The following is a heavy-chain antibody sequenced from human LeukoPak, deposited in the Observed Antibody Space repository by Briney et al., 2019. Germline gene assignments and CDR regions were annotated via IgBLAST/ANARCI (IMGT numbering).Heavy chain of an antibody. Sequence: PGGSLRLSCAASGFTFSSYSMNWVRQAPGKGLEWVSSISSSSSYIYYADSVKGRFTISRDNAKNSLYLQMNSLRAEDTALYYCAKASRSLYYYGMDVWGQGTTVTVSS. CDR2: ISSSSSYI. CDR1: GFTFSSYS. V-gene: IGHV3-21*04. CDR3: AKASRSLYYYGMDV. J-gene: IGHJ6*02.